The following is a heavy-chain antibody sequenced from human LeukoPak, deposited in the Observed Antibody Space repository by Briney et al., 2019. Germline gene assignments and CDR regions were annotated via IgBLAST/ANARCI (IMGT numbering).Heavy chain of an antibody. J-gene: IGHJ4*02. CDR2: LSPSSGAAYESI. V-gene: IGHV3-48*01. CDR1: GFSLSDYN. CDR3: ARGWGGYSSYPPDY. D-gene: IGHD5-12*01. Sequence: GGSLRLSCAASGFSLSDYNMIWVRQAPGMGLEWISYLSPSSGAAYESIYYSISAKGRFTISRDIASNSLLLQMSSLRVEDTAVYYCARGWGGYSSYPPDYWGQGILVIVSS.